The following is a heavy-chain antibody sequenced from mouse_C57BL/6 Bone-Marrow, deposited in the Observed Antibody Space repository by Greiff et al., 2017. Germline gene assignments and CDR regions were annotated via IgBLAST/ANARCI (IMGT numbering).Heavy chain of an antibody. Sequence: VMLVESGAELVKPGASVKMSCTASGYTFTTYPIEWMKQNHGKSLEWIGNFHPYNDDTKYNEKFKGKATLTVEKSSSTVYLELSRLTSDDSAVYYCARGGNYGGYYFDYGGQGTTLTVSS. J-gene: IGHJ2*01. CDR1: GYTFTTYP. V-gene: IGHV1-47*01. D-gene: IGHD2-1*01. CDR2: FHPYNDDT. CDR3: ARGGNYGGYYFDY.